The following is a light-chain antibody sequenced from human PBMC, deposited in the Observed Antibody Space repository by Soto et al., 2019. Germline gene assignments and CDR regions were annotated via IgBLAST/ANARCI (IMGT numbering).Light chain of an antibody. Sequence: QSALTQPRSVSGSPGQSVTISCTGTSSDVGAYNFVSWYQHNPGKAPKLMIYDVNKRPSGVPDRFSGSKSGNTASLIISGLQADDEADYYCCSYAGRYSWVFGGGTKVTVL. CDR3: CSYAGRYSWV. J-gene: IGLJ3*02. V-gene: IGLV2-11*01. CDR1: SSDVGAYNF. CDR2: DVN.